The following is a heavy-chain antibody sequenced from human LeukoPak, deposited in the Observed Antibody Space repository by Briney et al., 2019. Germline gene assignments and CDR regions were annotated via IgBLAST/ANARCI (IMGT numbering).Heavy chain of an antibody. CDR1: GYSISSGYY. CDR2: IYHSGSR. V-gene: IGHV4-38-2*02. D-gene: IGHD6-13*01. J-gene: IGHJ5*02. Sequence: PSETLSLTCTVSGYSISSGYYWGWIRQPLGKGLEWIGSIYHSGSRYYNPSLNSRVTISVDTSKNQFSLKLSSVTAADTAVYYCARGYSSSWYPNWFDPWGQGTLVTVSS. CDR3: ARGYSSSWYPNWFDP.